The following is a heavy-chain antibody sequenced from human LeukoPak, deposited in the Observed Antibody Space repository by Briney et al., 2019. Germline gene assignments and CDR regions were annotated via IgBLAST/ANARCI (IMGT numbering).Heavy chain of an antibody. Sequence: SETLSLTCAVSGGSISSGGYSWSWIRQPPGKGLEWIGDIYHSGSTYYNPSLKSRVTISVDRSKNQFSLKLSSVTAADTAVYYCARGTSYYYYGMDVWGQGTTVTVSS. D-gene: IGHD2-2*01. J-gene: IGHJ6*02. V-gene: IGHV4-30-2*01. CDR1: GGSISSGGYS. CDR2: IYHSGST. CDR3: ARGTSYYYYGMDV.